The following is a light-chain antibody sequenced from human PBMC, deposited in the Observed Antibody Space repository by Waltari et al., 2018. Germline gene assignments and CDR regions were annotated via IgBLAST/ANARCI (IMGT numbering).Light chain of an antibody. Sequence: QSALTQPASVSGSPGQSITISCTGTSSDVGGYNYVSWYQQYPGKAPKLVIYDVSNRPSGASNRFSASTSGNTASLIISGLQAEDEADYYCSSYTSSSLYVFGTGTKVTVL. V-gene: IGLV2-14*03. CDR2: DVS. J-gene: IGLJ1*01. CDR1: SSDVGGYNY. CDR3: SSYTSSSLYV.